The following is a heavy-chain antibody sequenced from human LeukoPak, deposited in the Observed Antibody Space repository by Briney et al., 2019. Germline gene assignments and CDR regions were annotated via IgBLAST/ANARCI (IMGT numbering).Heavy chain of an antibody. D-gene: IGHD5-18*01. CDR1: GFTFSSYA. Sequence: GGSLRLSCAASGFTFSSYAMSWVRQAPGKGLEWVSAISGSGGSTYYAGSVKGRFTISRDNSKNTLYLQTNSLRAEDTAVYYCAKGDTAIPHSGFYYYYGMDVWGQGTTVTVSS. CDR3: AKGDTAIPHSGFYYYYGMDV. V-gene: IGHV3-23*01. CDR2: ISGSGGST. J-gene: IGHJ6*02.